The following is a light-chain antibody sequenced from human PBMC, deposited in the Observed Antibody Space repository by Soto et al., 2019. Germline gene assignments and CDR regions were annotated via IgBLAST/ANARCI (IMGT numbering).Light chain of an antibody. V-gene: IGKV1-39*01. CDR2: AVS. Sequence: DIQMTQSPSSLSASVGDRVTITCRASQSISNYLNRYQQKPGKAPRLLIYAVSILQSGVPSRFSGSGSGTDFTLTISSLQPEDFATYYCQQSYNTLLFTFGPGTKVDIK. CDR3: QQSYNTLLFT. CDR1: QSISNY. J-gene: IGKJ3*01.